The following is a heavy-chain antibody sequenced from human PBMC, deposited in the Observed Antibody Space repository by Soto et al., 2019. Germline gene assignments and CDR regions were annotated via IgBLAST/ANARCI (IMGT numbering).Heavy chain of an antibody. CDR2: INAGNGNT. CDR3: ARLRGYSYGYGGYFDL. CDR1: GYTFTSYA. Sequence: QVQLVQSGAEVKKPGASVKVSCKASGYTFTSYAMHWVRQAPGQRLEWMGWINAGNGNTKYSQKFQGRVTITRDTSASTAYMELSSQRSEDTAVYYCARLRGYSYGYGGYFDLWGRGTLVTVSS. V-gene: IGHV1-3*01. D-gene: IGHD5-18*01. J-gene: IGHJ2*01.